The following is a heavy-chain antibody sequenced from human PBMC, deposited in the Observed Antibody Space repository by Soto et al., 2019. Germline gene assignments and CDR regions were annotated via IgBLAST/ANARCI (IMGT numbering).Heavy chain of an antibody. Sequence: QVQLVQSGAEVKKPGSSVKVSCKASGGTFSSYAISWVRQAPGQGLEWMGGIIPIFGTANYAQKFQGRVKITADKSTSTAYMELSSLRSEDTAVYYCASGPVVPAAQYYYYYYCMDVWGQGTTVTVSS. CDR2: IIPIFGTA. J-gene: IGHJ6*02. CDR1: GGTFSSYA. V-gene: IGHV1-69*06. CDR3: ASGPVVPAAQYYYYYYCMDV. D-gene: IGHD2-2*01.